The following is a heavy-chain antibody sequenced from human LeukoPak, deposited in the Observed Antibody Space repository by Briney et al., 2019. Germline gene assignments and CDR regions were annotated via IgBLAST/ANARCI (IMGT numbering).Heavy chain of an antibody. J-gene: IGHJ4*02. CDR1: GGSFSGYY. D-gene: IGHD3-22*01. V-gene: IGHV4-34*01. CDR2: INHSGST. CDR3: ARGGGSTYDSSGPYYFDY. Sequence: PSETLSLTCAVSGGSFSGYYWSWIRQPPGKGLEWIGEINHSGSTKYNPSLKSRVTISVDTSKKQFSLKLSSVTAADTAVYYCARGGGSTYDSSGPYYFDYWGQGTLVTVSS.